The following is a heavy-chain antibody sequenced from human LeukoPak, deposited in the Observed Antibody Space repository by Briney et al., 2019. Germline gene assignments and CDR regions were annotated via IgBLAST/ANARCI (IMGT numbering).Heavy chain of an antibody. CDR2: IRYDGSDK. D-gene: IGHD5-12*01. CDR3: AKAGQNSGWVFDP. V-gene: IGHV3-30*02. CDR1: EFNFSSYG. J-gene: IGHJ5*02. Sequence: TGGSLRLSCAASEFNFSSYGMHWVRQAPGKGLEWVAFIRYDGSDKYYADSVKGRFTISRDNSKNTLYLQMNSLRAEDTAVYYCAKAGQNSGWVFDPWGQGTLVTVSS.